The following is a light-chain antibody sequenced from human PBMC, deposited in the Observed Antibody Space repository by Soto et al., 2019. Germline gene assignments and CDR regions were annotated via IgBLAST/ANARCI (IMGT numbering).Light chain of an antibody. V-gene: IGKV1-39*01. CDR1: QSISSS. Sequence: GDRVLITCRASQSISSSLNWYQQKPGKAPKVLIHAASSLQSGVPSRFSGSGSGTDFTLTISSLQPEDFATYYCQQSRNTPYTFGQGTKLEIK. CDR2: AAS. CDR3: QQSRNTPYT. J-gene: IGKJ2*01.